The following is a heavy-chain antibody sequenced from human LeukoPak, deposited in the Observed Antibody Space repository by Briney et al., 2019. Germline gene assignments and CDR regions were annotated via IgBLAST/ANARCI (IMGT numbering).Heavy chain of an antibody. D-gene: IGHD4/OR15-4a*01. Sequence: GGSLRLSCAGSGFTFSNHWMKWVRQAPGKGLEWVANIKQDGSETFYVDSVKGRFTISRDNSKNTLYLQMNSLRAEDTAVYYCARRAGAYSHPYDYWGQGTLVTVSS. CDR3: ARRAGAYSHPYDY. J-gene: IGHJ4*02. CDR1: GFTFSNHW. V-gene: IGHV3-7*03. CDR2: IKQDGSET.